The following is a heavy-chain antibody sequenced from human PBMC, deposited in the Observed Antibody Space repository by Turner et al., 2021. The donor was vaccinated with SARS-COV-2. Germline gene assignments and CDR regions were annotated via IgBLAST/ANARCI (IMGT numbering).Heavy chain of an antibody. J-gene: IGHJ5*02. Sequence: QVQLVQSGAEVKKPGASVKVSCKASGYTFSGYYMHWLRPAPGQGLEWMGWINPNSGGTNYAQKFQGRVTMTSDTSISTAYMELSRLRSDDTAVYYCARGPRGYDFWSGYPNWFDPWGQGTLVTVSS. V-gene: IGHV1-2*02. CDR2: INPNSGGT. CDR1: GYTFSGYY. CDR3: ARGPRGYDFWSGYPNWFDP. D-gene: IGHD3-3*01.